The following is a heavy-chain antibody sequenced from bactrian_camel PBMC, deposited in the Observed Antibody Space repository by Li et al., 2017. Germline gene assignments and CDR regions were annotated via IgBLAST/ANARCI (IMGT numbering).Heavy chain of an antibody. D-gene: IGHD6*01. Sequence: QVQLVESGGGSVQAGESRRLSCVTSGYTSTTSCVAWVRQAPGKQREGVVSIDRDGRATYADSVKGRFTISRDSAKNTVYLQMNNLQPEDTATYYCAEGRGSRGEHCYSLNYWGQGTQVTV. CDR3: AEGRGSRGEHCYSLNY. V-gene: IGHV3S53*01. J-gene: IGHJ4*01. CDR1: GYTSTTSC. CDR2: IDRDGRA.